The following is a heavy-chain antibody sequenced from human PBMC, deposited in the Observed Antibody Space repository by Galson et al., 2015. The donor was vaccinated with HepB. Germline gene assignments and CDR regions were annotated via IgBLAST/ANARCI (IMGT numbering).Heavy chain of an antibody. J-gene: IGHJ3*02. D-gene: IGHD4-17*01. V-gene: IGHV1-69*13. CDR1: GGTFSSYA. CDR2: IIPIFGTA. CDR3: ASLGDFGDYTDAFDI. Sequence: SVKVSCKASGGTFSSYAISWVRQAPGQGLEWMGGIIPIFGTANYAQKFQGRVTITADESTSTAYMELSSLRSEDTAVYYCASLGDFGDYTDAFDIWGQGTMVTVSS.